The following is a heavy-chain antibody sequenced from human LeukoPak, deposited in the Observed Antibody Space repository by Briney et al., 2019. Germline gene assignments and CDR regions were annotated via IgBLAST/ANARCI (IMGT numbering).Heavy chain of an antibody. D-gene: IGHD2-21*01. J-gene: IGHJ5*02. V-gene: IGHV4-39*01. CDR3: ARRWESDCGGDCYNNWFDP. Sequence: PSETLSLTCTVSGGSISSSSYYWGWIRQPPGKGLEWIGSIYYSGSTYYNPSLKSRVTISVDTSKNQFSLKLSSVTAADTAVYYCARRWESDCGGDCYNNWFDPWGQGTLVTVSS. CDR1: GGSISSSSYY. CDR2: IYYSGST.